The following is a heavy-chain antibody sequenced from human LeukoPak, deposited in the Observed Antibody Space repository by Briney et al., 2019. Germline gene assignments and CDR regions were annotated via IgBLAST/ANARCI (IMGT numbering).Heavy chain of an antibody. CDR1: GFTFDDYA. Sequence: GRSLRLSCAASGFTFDDYAMHWVRQAPGKGLEWVSGISWNSGSIGYADSVKGRFTISRDNAENSLYLQMNSLRAEDTALYYCAKLPVVEMATIGDAFDIWGQGTMVTVSS. CDR3: AKLPVVEMATIGDAFDI. CDR2: ISWNSGSI. D-gene: IGHD5-24*01. J-gene: IGHJ3*02. V-gene: IGHV3-9*01.